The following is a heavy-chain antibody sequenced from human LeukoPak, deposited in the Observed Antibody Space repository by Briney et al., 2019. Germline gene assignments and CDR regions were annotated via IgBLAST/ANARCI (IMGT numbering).Heavy chain of an antibody. CDR3: VTPYCSTDSCPTGDAFDI. Sequence: LSLTCAVYGGSFSAYYWSWIRQPPGKGLEWVSAISGSDGSTYYADSVKGRFTISRDNTKHSLFLQMGSLRAEDTAVYYCVTPYCSTDSCPTGDAFDIWGQGTMVTVSS. CDR2: ISGSDGST. V-gene: IGHV3-11*04. CDR1: GGSFSAYY. J-gene: IGHJ3*02. D-gene: IGHD2-15*01.